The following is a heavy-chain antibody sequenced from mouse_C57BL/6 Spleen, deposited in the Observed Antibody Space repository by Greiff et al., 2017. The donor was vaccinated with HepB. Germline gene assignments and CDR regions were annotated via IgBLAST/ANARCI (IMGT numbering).Heavy chain of an antibody. J-gene: IGHJ1*03. V-gene: IGHV1-61*01. D-gene: IGHD1-1*01. CDR2: IYPSDSET. CDR1: GYTFTSYW. CDR3: ARAVLKYFDV. Sequence: VHLVESGAELVRPGSSVKLSCKASGYTFTSYWMDWVKQRPGQGLEWIGNIYPSDSETHYNQKFKDKATLTVDKSSSTAYMQLSSLTSEDSAVYYCARAVLKYFDVWGTGTTVTVSS.